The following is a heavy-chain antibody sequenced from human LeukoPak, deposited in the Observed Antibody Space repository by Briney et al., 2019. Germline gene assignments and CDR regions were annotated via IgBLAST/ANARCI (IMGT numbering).Heavy chain of an antibody. V-gene: IGHV4-39*01. D-gene: IGHD2-2*01. CDR1: GGSISSSSYY. CDR2: IYYSGST. J-gene: IGHJ6*03. Sequence: SETLSLTCTVSGGSISSSSYYWGWIRQPPGKGLEWIGSIYYSGSTYYNPSLKSRVTISVDTSKNQFSLKLSSVTAADTAVYYCASHYCSSTSCHVRYYYYMDVWGKGTTVTVSS. CDR3: ASHYCSSTSCHVRYYYYMDV.